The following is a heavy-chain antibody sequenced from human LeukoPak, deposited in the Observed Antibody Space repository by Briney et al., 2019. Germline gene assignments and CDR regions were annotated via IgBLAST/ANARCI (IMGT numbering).Heavy chain of an antibody. J-gene: IGHJ4*02. CDR2: INPSGGST. V-gene: IGHV1-46*01. CDR3: ARVVEQQYFDY. D-gene: IGHD6-13*01. Sequence: GASVKVSCKASGYTFTSYYMHWVRQAPGQGLEWMGIINPSGGSTSYAQKFQGRVTMTRDMSTSTVYMELSSLRSEDTAVYYCARVVEQQYFDYWGQGTLVTVSS. CDR1: GYTFTSYY.